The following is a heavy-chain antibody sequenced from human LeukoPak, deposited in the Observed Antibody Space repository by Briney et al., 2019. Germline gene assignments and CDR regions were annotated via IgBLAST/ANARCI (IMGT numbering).Heavy chain of an antibody. CDR3: ARRLLWFGEINWFDP. V-gene: IGHV3-30*04. Sequence: PGRSLRLSCAASGFTFSTYAMHWVRQAPGKGLEWVAVISYDGSSKYYADSVKGRFTISRDNSKNTLYLQMNSLRAEDTAVYYCARRLLWFGEINWFDPWGQGTLVTVSS. J-gene: IGHJ5*02. CDR2: ISYDGSSK. D-gene: IGHD3-10*01. CDR1: GFTFSTYA.